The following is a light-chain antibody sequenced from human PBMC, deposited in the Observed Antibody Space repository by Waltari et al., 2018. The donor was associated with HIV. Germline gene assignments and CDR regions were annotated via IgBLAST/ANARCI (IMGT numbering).Light chain of an antibody. V-gene: IGLV7-43*01. CDR1: PGPVSTSTY. J-gene: IGLJ3*02. CDR2: RLN. Sequence: VVTHAPSPTVPPGGTLTLTCASRPGPVSTSTYTSWFQQRPGQAPRPLIFRLNKRHSWTPEYFSGSLLGDKAVLTLSPVQPEDEADYYCLLYYGGRRPSWVFGGGTKLTVL. CDR3: LLYYGGRRPSWV.